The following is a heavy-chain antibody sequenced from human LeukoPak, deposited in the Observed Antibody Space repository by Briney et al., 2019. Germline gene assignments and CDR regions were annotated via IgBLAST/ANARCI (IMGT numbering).Heavy chain of an antibody. D-gene: IGHD3-10*01. J-gene: IGHJ4*02. CDR3: ARAKPKNMVRGLIMRRESRYYFDY. V-gene: IGHV3-7*03. Sequence: GGSLRLSCAASGFTFSSYWMSWVRQAPGKGLEWVANIKQDGSEKYYVDSVKGRFTISRDNAKNLLYLQVNSLRAEDTAVYYCARAKPKNMVRGLIMRRESRYYFDYWGQGTLVTVSS. CDR2: IKQDGSEK. CDR1: GFTFSSYW.